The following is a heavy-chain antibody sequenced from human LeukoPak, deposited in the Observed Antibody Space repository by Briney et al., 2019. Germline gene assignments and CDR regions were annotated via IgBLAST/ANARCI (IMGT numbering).Heavy chain of an antibody. J-gene: IGHJ6*02. CDR2: INHNGNVN. V-gene: IGHV3-7*03. CDR1: GVTFSSYW. Sequence: GGSLRLSCAASGVTFSSYWMNWARQAPGKGLEGGGSINHNGNVNYYVDSVKGRFTISRDNAKTSLHLPMSTLSAADTAVYFCARAGGLDVWGQGATVTVSS. CDR3: ARAGGLDV.